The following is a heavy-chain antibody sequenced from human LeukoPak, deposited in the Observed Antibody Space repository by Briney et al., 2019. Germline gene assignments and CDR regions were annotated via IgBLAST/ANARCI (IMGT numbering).Heavy chain of an antibody. J-gene: IGHJ3*02. CDR2: ISYIGTT. CDR3: ARDLVTVTKGFDI. CDR1: GDSFSSHY. Sequence: PSETLSLTCAVSGDSFSSHYWTWIRQPPGRGLEWIGYISYIGTTNYNPSLKSRVTISIDTSKNQFSLKLSSVTTADTAVYYCARDLVTVTKGFDIWGIGTMVSVSS. V-gene: IGHV4-59*11. D-gene: IGHD4-17*01.